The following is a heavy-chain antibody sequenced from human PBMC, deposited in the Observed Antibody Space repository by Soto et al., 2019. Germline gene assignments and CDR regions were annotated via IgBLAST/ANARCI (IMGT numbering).Heavy chain of an antibody. V-gene: IGHV1-69*08. D-gene: IGHD3-10*01. J-gene: IGHJ6*02. CDR2: IIPILGIA. CDR3: AREGITMVRGGGMDV. CDR1: GGTFSSYT. Sequence: QVQLVQSGAEVKMPGSSVKVSCKASGGTFSSYTISWVRQAPGQGLEWMGRIIPILGIANYAQKFQGRVTITADKSTSTAYMELSSLRSEDTAVYYCAREGITMVRGGGMDVWGQGTTVTVSS.